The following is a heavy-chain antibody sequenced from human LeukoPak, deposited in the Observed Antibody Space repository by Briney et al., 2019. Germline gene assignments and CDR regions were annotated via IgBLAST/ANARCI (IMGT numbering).Heavy chain of an antibody. CDR3: ARGAVYQLLASYYYYGMDV. J-gene: IGHJ6*02. Sequence: GASVKVSCKASGYTFTSYGISWVRQAPGQGLEWMGWISAYNGNTNYAQKLQGRVTMTTDTSTSTAYMELRSLGSDDTAVYYCARGAVYQLLASYYYYGMDVWGQGTTVTVSS. D-gene: IGHD2-2*01. CDR1: GYTFTSYG. CDR2: ISAYNGNT. V-gene: IGHV1-18*01.